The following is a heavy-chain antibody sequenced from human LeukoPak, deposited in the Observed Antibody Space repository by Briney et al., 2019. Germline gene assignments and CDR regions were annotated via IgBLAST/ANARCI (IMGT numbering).Heavy chain of an antibody. CDR1: GYTFTSYY. V-gene: IGHV1-46*01. Sequence: GASVKVSCKASGYTFTSYYMHWVRQAPRQGLEWVGIINPRDGSTSYAQKFQGRVTVTRDTSTSTVHMELSGLRSEDTAVYYCARDQEGFDYWGQGTLVTVSS. CDR3: ARDQEGFDY. J-gene: IGHJ4*02. CDR2: INPRDGST.